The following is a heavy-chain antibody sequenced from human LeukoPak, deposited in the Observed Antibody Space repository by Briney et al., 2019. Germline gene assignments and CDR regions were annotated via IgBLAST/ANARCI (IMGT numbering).Heavy chain of an antibody. Sequence: GGSLRLSCAASGFTFSSYTMNWVRQAPGKGLEWVSSISSSSSYIYYADSVKGRFTISRDNAKNSLYLQMNSLRAEDTAVYYCARDLAPYCSGGRCSTFDSWGQGTLVTVSS. CDR3: ARDLAPYCSGGRCSTFDS. V-gene: IGHV3-21*01. J-gene: IGHJ4*02. CDR1: GFTFSSYT. D-gene: IGHD2-15*01. CDR2: ISSSSSYI.